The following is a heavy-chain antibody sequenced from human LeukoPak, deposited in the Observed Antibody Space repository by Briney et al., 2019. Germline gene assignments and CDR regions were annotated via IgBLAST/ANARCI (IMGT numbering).Heavy chain of an antibody. Sequence: GGSLRLSCAASGFTFSSYWMHWVRQAPGKGPVWVSHISPDGSGTTYADSVKGRFTISRDNAKNTLYLQMNNLRVEDTAVYYCTRAGLMGAADYWGQGTLVTVSS. CDR2: ISPDGSGT. CDR3: TRAGLMGAADY. J-gene: IGHJ4*02. CDR1: GFTFSSYW. D-gene: IGHD1-26*01. V-gene: IGHV3-74*01.